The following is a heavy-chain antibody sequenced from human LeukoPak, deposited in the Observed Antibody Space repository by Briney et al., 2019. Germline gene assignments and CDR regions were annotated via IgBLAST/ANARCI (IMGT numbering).Heavy chain of an antibody. V-gene: IGHV3-30-3*01. Sequence: GGSLRLSCAASGFTFSSYAMHWVRQAPGKGLEWVAVISYDGSNKYYTDSVKGRFTISRDNSKNTLYLQMNSLRAEDTAVYYCAREWDIAAASAFDIWGQGTMVTVSS. D-gene: IGHD6-13*01. CDR2: ISYDGSNK. CDR1: GFTFSSYA. CDR3: AREWDIAAASAFDI. J-gene: IGHJ3*02.